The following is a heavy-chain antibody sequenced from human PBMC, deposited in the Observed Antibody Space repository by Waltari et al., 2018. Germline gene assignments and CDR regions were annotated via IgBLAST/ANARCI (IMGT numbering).Heavy chain of an antibody. CDR3: AGDPVENFFWYFDL. CDR1: GYTFTSYA. D-gene: IGHD3-3*01. Sequence: QVQLVQSGAEVKKPGASVKVSCKASGYTFTSYAMHWVRQAPGHRLEWMGWINAGNGNTKYSQKFTGRGTITRDTSASTAYMELSSLRSEDTAVYYCAGDPVENFFWYFDLWGRGTLVTVSS. V-gene: IGHV1-3*01. J-gene: IGHJ2*01. CDR2: INAGNGNT.